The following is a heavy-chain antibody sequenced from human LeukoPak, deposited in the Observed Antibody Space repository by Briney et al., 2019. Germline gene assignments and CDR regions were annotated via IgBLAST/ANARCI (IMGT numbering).Heavy chain of an antibody. CDR3: ARGRLRGDLSPDY. J-gene: IGHJ4*02. Sequence: SETLSLTCTVSGGSISSYYRSWIRQPPGKGLEWIGYIYYSGSTNYNPSLKSRVTISVDTSKNQFSLKLSSVTAADTAVYYCARGRLRGDLSPDYWGQGTLVTVSS. D-gene: IGHD4-17*01. CDR1: GGSISSYY. CDR2: IYYSGST. V-gene: IGHV4-59*01.